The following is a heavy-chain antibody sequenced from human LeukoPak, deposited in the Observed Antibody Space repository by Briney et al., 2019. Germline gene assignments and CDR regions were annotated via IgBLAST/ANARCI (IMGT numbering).Heavy chain of an antibody. CDR2: INPNSGGT. D-gene: IGHD2-2*01. V-gene: IGHV1-2*04. CDR1: GYTFTGYY. CDR3: ARWDGPVVVPAAGYYFDY. Sequence: AASVKVSCKASGYTFTGYYMHWVRQAPGQGLEWMGWINPNSGGTNYAQKFQGWVTMTRDTSISTAYMELSRLRSDDTAVYYCARWDGPVVVPAAGYYFDYWGQGTLVTVSS. J-gene: IGHJ4*02.